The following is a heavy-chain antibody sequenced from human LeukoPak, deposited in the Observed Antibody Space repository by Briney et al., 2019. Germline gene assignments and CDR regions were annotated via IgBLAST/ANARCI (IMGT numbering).Heavy chain of an antibody. CDR3: ARDQGAAGDY. CDR2: INRDGGEK. Sequence: GGSLRLSCAASGFTFSSYWMSWVRQAPGKGLEWVANINRDGGEKYYVDSVEGRFTISRDNAKNSLYLQMKSLRVEDTAIYYCARDQGAAGDYWGQGTLVTVSS. J-gene: IGHJ4*02. D-gene: IGHD6-13*01. CDR1: GFTFSSYW. V-gene: IGHV3-7*01.